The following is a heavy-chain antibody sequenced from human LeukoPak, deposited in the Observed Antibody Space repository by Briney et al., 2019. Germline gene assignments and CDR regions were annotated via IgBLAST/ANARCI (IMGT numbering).Heavy chain of an antibody. Sequence: SETLSLTCTVSGGSISSSSYYWGWIRQPPGKGLEWIGSIYYSGSTYYNPSLKSRVTISVDTSKNQFSLKLSSVTAADTAVYYCARQHSSRWSDWFDPWGQGTLVSVSS. V-gene: IGHV4-39*01. CDR2: IYYSGST. CDR1: GGSISSSSYY. CDR3: ARQHSSRWSDWFDP. D-gene: IGHD6-13*01. J-gene: IGHJ5*02.